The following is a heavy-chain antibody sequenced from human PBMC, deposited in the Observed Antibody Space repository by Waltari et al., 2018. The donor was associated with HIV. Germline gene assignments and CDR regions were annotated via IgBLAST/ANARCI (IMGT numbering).Heavy chain of an antibody. J-gene: IGHJ3*02. CDR3: AKMGVDLLEWFGDAFDI. D-gene: IGHD3-3*01. CDR2: IRYDGSNK. Sequence: QVQLVESGGGVVQPGGSLRLSCAASGFTFSSYGMHWVRQAPGKGLEWVAFIRYDGSNKYYADSVKGRFTISRDNSKNTLYLQMNSLRAEDTAVYYCAKMGVDLLEWFGDAFDIWGQGTMVTVSS. V-gene: IGHV3-30*02. CDR1: GFTFSSYG.